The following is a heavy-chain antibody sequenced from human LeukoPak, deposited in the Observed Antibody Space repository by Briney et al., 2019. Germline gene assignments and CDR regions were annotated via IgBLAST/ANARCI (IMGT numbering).Heavy chain of an antibody. V-gene: IGHV3-30*03. Sequence: GSLRLSCAASGFTFSSYGMHWIRQAPGKGLEWVAVISYDGSNKYYADSVKGRFTISRDNSKNTLYLQMNSLRAEDTAVYYCARDAYYYGSGSYYAYYFDYWGQGTLVTVSS. CDR3: ARDAYYYGSGSYYAYYFDY. CDR2: ISYDGSNK. CDR1: GFTFSSYG. J-gene: IGHJ4*02. D-gene: IGHD3-10*01.